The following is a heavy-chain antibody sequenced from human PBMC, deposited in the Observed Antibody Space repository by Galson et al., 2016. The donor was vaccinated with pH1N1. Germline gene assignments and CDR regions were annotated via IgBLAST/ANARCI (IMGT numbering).Heavy chain of an antibody. D-gene: IGHD1-14*01. Sequence: SLRLSCAASGFTFSSYSMNWVRQAPGKGLEWVSYISSSSSTIYYADSVKGRFTISRDNAKNSLYLQMNSLRAEDTAVYYCARVNHYYYYGMDVGGQGTTGTVSS. J-gene: IGHJ6*02. CDR3: ARVNHYYYYGMDV. V-gene: IGHV3-48*01. CDR1: GFTFSSYS. CDR2: ISSSSSTI.